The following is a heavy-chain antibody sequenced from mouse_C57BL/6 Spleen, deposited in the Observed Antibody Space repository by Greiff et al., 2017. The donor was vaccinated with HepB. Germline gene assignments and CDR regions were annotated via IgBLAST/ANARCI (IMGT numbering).Heavy chain of an antibody. J-gene: IGHJ2*01. V-gene: IGHV1-82*01. D-gene: IGHD1-1*01. CDR3: ARSPYYGSSYVDYFDY. Sequence: VQLQQSGPELVKPGASVKISCKASGYAFSSSWMNWVKQRPGKGLEWIGRIYPGDGDTNYNGKFKGKATLTADKSSSTAYMQLSSLTSEDSAVYFCARSPYYGSSYVDYFDYWGQGTTLTVSS. CDR2: IYPGDGDT. CDR1: GYAFSSSW.